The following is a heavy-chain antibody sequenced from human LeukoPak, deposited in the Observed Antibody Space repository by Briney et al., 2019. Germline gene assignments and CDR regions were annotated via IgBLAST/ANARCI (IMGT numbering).Heavy chain of an antibody. J-gene: IGHJ4*02. CDR3: PSPAAATNSDH. V-gene: IGHV3-11*03. CDR2: ISSSSSYT. CDR1: GFTFSDYY. Sequence: PGGSLRLSCAASGFTFSDYYMSWIRQAPGKGLGWVSYISSSSSYTNYADSVKGRFTISRDNAKNALSLQTNSLRAEHTAVYYCPSPAAATNSDHWGQGILVTVSS. D-gene: IGHD2-2*01.